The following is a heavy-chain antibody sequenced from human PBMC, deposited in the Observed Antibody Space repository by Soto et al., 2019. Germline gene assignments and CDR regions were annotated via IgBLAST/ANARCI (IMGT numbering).Heavy chain of an antibody. Sequence: QVQLQESGPGLVKPSETLSLTCTVSGGSISSYYWSWIRQPPGKGLEWIGYIYYSGSTNYNPSLKSRVTISVDTSKNQFSLKLSSVTAADTAVYYCAREQRGYSGYGPYYYYMDVWGKGTTVTVSS. J-gene: IGHJ6*03. V-gene: IGHV4-59*01. CDR3: AREQRGYSGYGPYYYYMDV. CDR2: IYYSGST. D-gene: IGHD5-12*01. CDR1: GGSISSYY.